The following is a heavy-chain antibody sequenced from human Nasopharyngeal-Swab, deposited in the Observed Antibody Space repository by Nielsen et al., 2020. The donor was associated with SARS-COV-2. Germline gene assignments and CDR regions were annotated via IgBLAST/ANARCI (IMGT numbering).Heavy chain of an antibody. D-gene: IGHD2-15*01. V-gene: IGHV1-8*01. CDR1: GYTFTSYD. J-gene: IGHJ6*02. CDR3: ARDTRMSYYYYYGMDV. Sequence: ASVKVSCKASGYTFTSYDINWVRQATGQGLEWMGWMNPNSGNTGYAQKFQGRVTMTRNTSISTAYMELSSLRSEDTAVYYCARDTRMSYYYYYGMDVWGRGTTVTVS. CDR2: MNPNSGNT.